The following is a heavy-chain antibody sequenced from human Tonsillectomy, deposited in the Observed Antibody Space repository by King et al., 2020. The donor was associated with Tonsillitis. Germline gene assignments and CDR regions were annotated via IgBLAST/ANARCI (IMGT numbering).Heavy chain of an antibody. CDR1: GFTFSSYW. CDR2: RKQEGGEK. V-gene: IGHV3-7*01. D-gene: IGHD6-13*01. CDR3: ARMGGRQSAAGF. Sequence: VQLVESGGGLVQPGGSLRFSCAASGFTFSSYWMIWVRQAPGKGLEWVANRKQEGGEKYYVDSGKGRFTISRDNDKNSRYLQMNSLRAEDTAVYYCARMGGRQSAAGFWGQGTLVTVSS. J-gene: IGHJ4*02.